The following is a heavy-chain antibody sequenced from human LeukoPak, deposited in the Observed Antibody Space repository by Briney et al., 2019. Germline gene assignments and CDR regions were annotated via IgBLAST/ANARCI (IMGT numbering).Heavy chain of an antibody. CDR1: GDSISSSSYY. D-gene: IGHD3-22*01. J-gene: IGHJ4*02. V-gene: IGHV4-39*07. Sequence: SETLSLTCNVSGDSISSSSYYWSCIRVPPGKGLEWIGSIYYSGSTYYNPSLKSRVTISVDTSKNQFSLKLSSVTAADTAVYYCARIGDYDSSGYYLPGVSFDYWGQGTLVTVSS. CDR3: ARIGDYDSSGYYLPGVSFDY. CDR2: IYYSGST.